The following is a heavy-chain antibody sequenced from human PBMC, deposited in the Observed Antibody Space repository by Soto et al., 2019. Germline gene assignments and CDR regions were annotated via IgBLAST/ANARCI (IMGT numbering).Heavy chain of an antibody. D-gene: IGHD3-9*01. V-gene: IGHV1-69*13. CDR2: IIPIFGTA. J-gene: IGHJ6*02. CDR1: GDTFSSYA. CDR3: ARVDDILTGYYPDYYYYGMDV. Sequence: GASVKVSCKASGDTFSSYAISWVRQAPGQGLEWMGGIIPIFGTANYAQKFQGRVTITADESTSTAYMELSSLRSEDTAVYYCARVDDILTGYYPDYYYYGMDVWGQGTTVTVSS.